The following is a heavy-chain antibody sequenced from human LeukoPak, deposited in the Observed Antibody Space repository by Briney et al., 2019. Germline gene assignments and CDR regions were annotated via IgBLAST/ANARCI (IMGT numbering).Heavy chain of an antibody. CDR3: ARDYDFWSGYYKGVGY. CDR1: GYTFTSYG. CDR2: ISAYNGNT. Sequence: GASVKVSCKASGYTFTSYGISWVRQAPGQGLEWMGRISAYNGNTNYAQKLQGRVTMTTDTSTSTAYMELRSLRSDDTAVYYCARDYDFWSGYYKGVGYWGQGTLVTVSS. D-gene: IGHD3-3*01. J-gene: IGHJ4*02. V-gene: IGHV1-18*01.